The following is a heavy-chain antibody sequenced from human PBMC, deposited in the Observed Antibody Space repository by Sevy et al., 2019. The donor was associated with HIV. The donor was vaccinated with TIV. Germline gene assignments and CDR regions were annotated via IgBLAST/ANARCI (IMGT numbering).Heavy chain of an antibody. Sequence: GGSLRLSCAASGFTFSSYAMHWVRQAPGKGLEWVAVISYEGSNKYYADSVKGRFTISRDNSKNTLYLQMNSLRAEDTAVYYCARDGNSSSWPGGILDYWGQGTLVTVSS. CDR2: ISYEGSNK. V-gene: IGHV3-30-3*01. CDR3: ARDGNSSSWPGGILDY. CDR1: GFTFSSYA. J-gene: IGHJ4*02. D-gene: IGHD6-13*01.